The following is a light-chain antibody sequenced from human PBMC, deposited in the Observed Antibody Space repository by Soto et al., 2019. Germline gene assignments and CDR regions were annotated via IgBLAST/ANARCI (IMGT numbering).Light chain of an antibody. V-gene: IGLV2-14*01. CDR1: SSDVGGYNY. CDR2: EVS. Sequence: QSALTQPASVSGSPGQSITISCTGTSSDVGGYNYVSWYQQHPGKAPKLMLYEVSNRPSGVSNRFSGSKSGNTASLTISGLQAEDEADYYCSSYTSSSTSVVFGGGTKVTVL. J-gene: IGLJ2*01. CDR3: SSYTSSSTSVV.